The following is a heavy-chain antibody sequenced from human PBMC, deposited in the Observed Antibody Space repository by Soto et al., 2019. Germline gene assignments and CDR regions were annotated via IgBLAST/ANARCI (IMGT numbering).Heavy chain of an antibody. CDR1: GFTFSSYA. D-gene: IGHD4-4*01. Sequence: GGSLRLSCAASGFTFSSYAMHWVRQAPGKGLEWVAVISYDGSNKYYADSVKGRFTISRDNSKNTLYLQMNSLRAEDTAVYYCAIDCTVTHYYYGMDLWGQATTVIVS. CDR3: AIDCTVTHYYYGMDL. J-gene: IGHJ6*02. CDR2: ISYDGSNK. V-gene: IGHV3-30-3*01.